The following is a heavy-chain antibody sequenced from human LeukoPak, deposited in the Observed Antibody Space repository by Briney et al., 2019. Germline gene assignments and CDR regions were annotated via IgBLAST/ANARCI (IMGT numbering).Heavy chain of an antibody. D-gene: IGHD6-19*01. V-gene: IGHV1-2*04. CDR1: GYTFTGYY. CDR2: INPNSGGT. CDR3: ARGVAGTAYYFDY. J-gene: IGHJ4*02. Sequence: ASVKVSCKASGYTFTGYYMHWVRQAPGQGLEWMGWINPNSGGTNYAQKFQGWVTMTRDTSISTAYMELSRPRSDDTAVYYCARGVAGTAYYFDYWGQGTLVTVSS.